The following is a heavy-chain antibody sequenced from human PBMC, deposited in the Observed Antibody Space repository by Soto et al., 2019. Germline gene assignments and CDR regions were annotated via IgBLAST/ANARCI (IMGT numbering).Heavy chain of an antibody. Sequence: GGSLRLSCAASGFTFSSYGMHWVRQAPGKGLEWVAVIWYDGSNKYYADSVKGRFTISRDNSKNTLYLQMNSLRAEDTAVYYCARTAMDPYYYYGMDVWGQGTTVTVSS. CDR2: IWYDGSNK. D-gene: IGHD5-18*01. V-gene: IGHV3-33*01. CDR3: ARTAMDPYYYYGMDV. J-gene: IGHJ6*02. CDR1: GFTFSSYG.